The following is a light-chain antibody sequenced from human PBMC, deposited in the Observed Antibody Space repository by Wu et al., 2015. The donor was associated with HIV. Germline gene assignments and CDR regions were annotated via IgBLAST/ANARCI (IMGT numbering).Light chain of an antibody. CDR2: DAS. Sequence: EIVMTQSPATLSVSPGERATLSCRASKSVSSNLAWYQQKPGQAPRLLIYDASTRATGIPARISGSGSGTDFTLTISSLEPEDFVVYYCQQYSNWPLTFGGGTKVEIK. CDR1: KSVSSN. V-gene: IGKV3-15*01. J-gene: IGKJ4*01. CDR3: QQYSNWPLT.